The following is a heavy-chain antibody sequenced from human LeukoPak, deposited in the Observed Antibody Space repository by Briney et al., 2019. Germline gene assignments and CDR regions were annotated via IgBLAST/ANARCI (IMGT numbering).Heavy chain of an antibody. D-gene: IGHD3-22*01. CDR1: GYTFTNYG. V-gene: IGHV1-18*01. J-gene: IGHJ3*02. Sequence: ASVKVSCKASGYTFTNYGISWVRQAPGQGLEWMGWISAYSGNTNYAQKFLGRVTMTTDTSTSTAYMELRSLRSDDTAVYYCARDGVGRIVVPHDAFDIWGQGTMVTVSS. CDR2: ISAYSGNT. CDR3: ARDGVGRIVVPHDAFDI.